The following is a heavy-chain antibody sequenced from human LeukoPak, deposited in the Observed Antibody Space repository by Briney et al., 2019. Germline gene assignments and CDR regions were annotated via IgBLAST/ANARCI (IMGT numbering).Heavy chain of an antibody. V-gene: IGHV4-59*08. CDR3: ARRNARDGYKDFDY. D-gene: IGHD5-24*01. CDR1: GGSISSYY. CDR2: IYDTGST. J-gene: IGHJ4*02. Sequence: PSETLSLTCTVSGGSISSYYWSWIRQPPGEGLEWIGYIYDTGSTNYNPSLKSRVTISLDTSKNQFSLKLSSVTAADTAVYYCARRNARDGYKDFDYWGQGTLVTVSS.